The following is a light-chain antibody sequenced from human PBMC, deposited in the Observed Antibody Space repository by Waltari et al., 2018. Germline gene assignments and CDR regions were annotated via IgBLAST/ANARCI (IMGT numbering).Light chain of an antibody. V-gene: IGLV2-14*01. CDR3: SSFTRSASYV. J-gene: IGLJ1*01. CDR2: EVS. CDR1: SSHVGGYNY. Sequence: QSALTQPASVSGSPGQSITISCTGTSSHVGGYNYVSWYQQPPGKVPKLMIHEVSNRPSGISNRFSGSKSGNTASLTISGLQTEDEADYYCSSFTRSASYVFGTGTKVTVL.